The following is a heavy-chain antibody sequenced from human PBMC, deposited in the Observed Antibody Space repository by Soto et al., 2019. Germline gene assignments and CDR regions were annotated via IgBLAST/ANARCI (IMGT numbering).Heavy chain of an antibody. CDR2: IRSKANSYAT. V-gene: IGHV3-73*01. Sequence: GGSLRLSCAASGFTFSGSAMHWVRQASGKGLEWVGRIRSKANSYATAYAASVKGRFTISRDDSKNTAYLQMHSLKTEDTAVYYCTRPRYYGSGRYRITGGLEAFDIWGQGTMAPVSS. CDR3: TRPRYYGSGRYRITGGLEAFDI. J-gene: IGHJ3*02. CDR1: GFTFSGSA. D-gene: IGHD3-10*01.